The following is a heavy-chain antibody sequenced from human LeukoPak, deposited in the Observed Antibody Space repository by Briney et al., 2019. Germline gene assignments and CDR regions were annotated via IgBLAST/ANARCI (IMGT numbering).Heavy chain of an antibody. CDR3: ARENYSGNYYMDV. CDR1: GGSISSSSYY. J-gene: IGHJ6*03. CDR2: IYYSGST. Sequence: SSETLSLTCTVSGGSISSSSYYWGWIRQPPGKGLEWIGSIYYSGSTYYNPSLKSRVTISVDTSKNQFSLKLSSVTAADTAVYYRARENYSGNYYMDVWGKGTTVTVSS. D-gene: IGHD1-7*01. V-gene: IGHV4-39*07.